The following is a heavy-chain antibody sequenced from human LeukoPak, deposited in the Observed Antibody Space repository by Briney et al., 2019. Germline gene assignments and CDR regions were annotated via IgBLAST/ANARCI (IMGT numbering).Heavy chain of an antibody. D-gene: IGHD4-17*01. CDR1: GYTFTGYY. J-gene: IGHJ4*02. CDR2: INPNSGGT. CDR3: ARADYGDSIYYFDY. V-gene: IGHV1-2*02. Sequence: ASVKVSCKASGYTFTGYYMHWERQAPGQGLEWMGWINPNSGGTNYAQKFQGRVTMTRDTSISTAYMELSRLRSDDTAVYYCARADYGDSIYYFDYWGQGTLVTVSS.